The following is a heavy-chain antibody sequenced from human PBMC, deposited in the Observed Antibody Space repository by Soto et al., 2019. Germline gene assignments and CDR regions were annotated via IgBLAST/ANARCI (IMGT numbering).Heavy chain of an antibody. V-gene: IGHV4-61*01. CDR2: IYYSGST. CDR1: GGSVSSGSYY. D-gene: IGHD3-10*01. CDR3: ARDVGSGFDP. Sequence: SETLSLTCTVSGGSVSSGSYYWSWIRQPPGKGLEWIGYIYYSGSTNNNPSLKSRVTISVDTSKNQFSLKLSSVTAADTAVYYCARDVGSGFDPWGRGTLVTVSS. J-gene: IGHJ5*02.